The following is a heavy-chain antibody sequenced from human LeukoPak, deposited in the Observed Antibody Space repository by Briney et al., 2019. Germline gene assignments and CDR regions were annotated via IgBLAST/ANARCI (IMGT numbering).Heavy chain of an antibody. V-gene: IGHV4-39*01. CDR1: GGSISSSGSY. CDR3: ARLLSPGWFDP. CDR2: VYYNGDT. D-gene: IGHD2/OR15-2a*01. J-gene: IGHJ5*02. Sequence: SETLSLTCTVSGGSISSSGSYWAWIRQPPGKGLEWSANVYYNGDTYYNSSLNSRLTISADTSKDQFSLNLRSVTAADTAVYYCARLLSPGWFDPWGQGTLVTVSS.